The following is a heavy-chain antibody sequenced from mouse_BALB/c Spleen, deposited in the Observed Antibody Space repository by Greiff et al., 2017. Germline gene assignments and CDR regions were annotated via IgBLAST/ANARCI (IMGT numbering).Heavy chain of an antibody. CDR2: INPYNDGT. V-gene: IGHV1-14*01. J-gene: IGHJ4*01. CDR1: GYTFTSYV. CDR3: ARPPMITTGGSLMDY. Sequence: EVQLQQSGPELVKPGASVKMSCKASGYTFTSYVMHWVKQKPGQGLEWIGYINPYNDGTKYNEKFKGKATLTSDKSSSTAYMELSSLTSEDSAVYYCARPPMITTGGSLMDYWGQGTSVTVSS. D-gene: IGHD2-4*01.